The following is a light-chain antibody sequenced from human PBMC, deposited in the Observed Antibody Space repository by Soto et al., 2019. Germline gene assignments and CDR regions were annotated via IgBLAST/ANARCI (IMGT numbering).Light chain of an antibody. Sequence: DIQLTQSPSFLSASVGDRVTITCRASQGISSYLAWYQQKPGKAPNLLIHTASTLQSGVPSRFSGSGSETEFTLTISSLQPEDFATYYCLQHSTYPVTFGQGTKVDIK. CDR3: LQHSTYPVT. CDR1: QGISSY. V-gene: IGKV1-9*01. J-gene: IGKJ1*01. CDR2: TAS.